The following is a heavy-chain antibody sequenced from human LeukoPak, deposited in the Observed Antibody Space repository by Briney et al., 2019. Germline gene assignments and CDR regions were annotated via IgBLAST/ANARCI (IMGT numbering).Heavy chain of an antibody. CDR2: IDPSDSYT. V-gene: IGHV5-10-1*01. CDR3: ATDSHSSIRSRDDY. J-gene: IGHJ4*02. CDR1: GYSFANYW. Sequence: KVGESLRISCKGSGYSFANYWISWVRQMPGKGLEWMGRIDPSDSYTNYSPSFQGHVTISADKSTSTAYLQWGSLKASDTAMYYCATDSHSSIRSRDDYWGQGTLVTVSS. D-gene: IGHD3-22*01.